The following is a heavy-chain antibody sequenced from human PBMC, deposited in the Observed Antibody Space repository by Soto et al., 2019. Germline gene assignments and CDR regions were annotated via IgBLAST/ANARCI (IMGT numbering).Heavy chain of an antibody. J-gene: IGHJ4*02. CDR1: GYTFTSYG. D-gene: IGHD6-13*01. V-gene: IGHV1-18*01. CDR3: ARADVLEYTSRFCLDF. Sequence: QVQLVQSGAEVTKPGASVKVSCKASGYTFTSYGITWVRQAPGRGLEWLGWSSAYNGNTDYAQKVQDRVTMTTDRSTSTAYMELRSLRSDDTAVYYCARADVLEYTSRFCLDFWGQGTLVTVSS. CDR2: SSAYNGNT.